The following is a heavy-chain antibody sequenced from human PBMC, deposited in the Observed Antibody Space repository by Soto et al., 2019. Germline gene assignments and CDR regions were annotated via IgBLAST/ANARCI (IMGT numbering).Heavy chain of an antibody. CDR2: ISYDGSKK. V-gene: IGHV3-30*03. CDR1: GFTFSSYG. D-gene: IGHD3-22*01. Sequence: PVGSLRLSCAASGFTFSSYGMHWVRQAPGKGLEWVAVISYDGSKKYYADSVKGRFTISRDNAKNSLYLQVNSLRAEDTAVYYCARDFDSSGYYGPVGAFDIWGQGTMVTVSS. CDR3: ARDFDSSGYYGPVGAFDI. J-gene: IGHJ3*02.